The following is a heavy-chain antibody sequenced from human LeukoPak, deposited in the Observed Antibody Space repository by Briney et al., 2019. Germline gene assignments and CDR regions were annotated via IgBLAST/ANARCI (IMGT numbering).Heavy chain of an antibody. CDR3: ARAPMVVVVFPPRLDF. CDR2: INPNTGGT. D-gene: IGHD3-22*01. J-gene: IGHJ4*02. CDR1: GYTFTGDY. V-gene: IGHV1-2*02. Sequence: ASVKVSCKTSGYTFTGDYMHWVRQAPGQGLEWMGWINPNTGGTNYAQKFQGRVTMTSDTSISTAYMELSSLTSDDTAMYYCARAPMVVVVFPPRLDFWGQGTLVTVSS.